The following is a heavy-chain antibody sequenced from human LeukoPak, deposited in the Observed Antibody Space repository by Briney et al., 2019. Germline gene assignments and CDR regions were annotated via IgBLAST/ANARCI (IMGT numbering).Heavy chain of an antibody. J-gene: IGHJ4*02. Sequence: ASVKVSCKASGYTFTSYDINWVRQATGQGLEWMGWMNPDSGNTGYAQKFQGRVTMTRNTSISTAYMELSSLRSEDTAVYYCARGRIAVANQKKTLDYWGQGTLVTVSS. V-gene: IGHV1-8*01. CDR2: MNPDSGNT. D-gene: IGHD6-19*01. CDR3: ARGRIAVANQKKTLDY. CDR1: GYTFTSYD.